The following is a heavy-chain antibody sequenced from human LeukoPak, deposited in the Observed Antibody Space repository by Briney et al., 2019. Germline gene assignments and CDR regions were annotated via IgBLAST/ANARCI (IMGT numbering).Heavy chain of an antibody. Sequence: ASVKVSCKASGYTFTSYGISWVRPAPGQGLEWMGWISAYNGNTNYAQKLQGRVTMTTDTSTSTAYMELRSLRSDDTAVYYCARVLPNDFWSRYYFRYGMDVWGQGTTVTVS. CDR3: ARVLPNDFWSRYYFRYGMDV. CDR2: ISAYNGNT. CDR1: GYTFTSYG. V-gene: IGHV1-18*01. D-gene: IGHD3-3*01. J-gene: IGHJ6*02.